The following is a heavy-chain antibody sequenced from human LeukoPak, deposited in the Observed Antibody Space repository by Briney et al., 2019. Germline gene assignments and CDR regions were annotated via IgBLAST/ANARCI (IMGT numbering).Heavy chain of an antibody. CDR1: GGSISSSSYY. CDR3: ARVVQQLVRRAFDI. D-gene: IGHD6-13*01. V-gene: IGHV4-39*07. J-gene: IGHJ3*02. Sequence: SETLSLTCTVSGGSISSSSYYWGWIRQPPGKGLEWIGSIYYSGSTYYNPSLKGRVTISVDTSKNQFSLKLSSVTAADTAVYYCARVVQQLVRRAFDIWGQGTMVTVSS. CDR2: IYYSGST.